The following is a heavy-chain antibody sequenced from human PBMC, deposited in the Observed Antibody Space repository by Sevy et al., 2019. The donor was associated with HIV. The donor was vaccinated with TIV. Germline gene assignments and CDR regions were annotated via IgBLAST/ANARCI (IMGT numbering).Heavy chain of an antibody. D-gene: IGHD1-26*01. V-gene: IGHV3-30-3*01. CDR3: AATATHLDY. Sequence: GGSLRLSCSVSGFNFSTYAMHWVRQAPGKGLEWVAVISSDVIRKYYGASVRGRFTISRDSSNNTLYLQMNRLRADDTAVYYCAATATHLDYWGQGTLVTVSS. CDR1: GFNFSTYA. CDR2: ISSDVIRK. J-gene: IGHJ4*02.